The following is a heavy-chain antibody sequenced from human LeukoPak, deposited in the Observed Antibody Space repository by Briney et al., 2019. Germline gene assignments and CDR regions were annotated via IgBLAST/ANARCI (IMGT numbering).Heavy chain of an antibody. CDR3: ASSGSHIFGYYYYYMDV. CDR1: AFTICSYW. CDR2: IKQDGSEK. J-gene: IGHJ6*03. V-gene: IGHV3-7*01. D-gene: IGHD3-10*01. Sequence: PGGSLRLSCSASAFTICSYWMSWVRQAPGKGLEWAANIKQDGSEKYYVDSVKGRFTIARDNAKNSLYLQMNSLRAEDTAVYYCASSGSHIFGYYYYYMDVWGKGTTVTVSS.